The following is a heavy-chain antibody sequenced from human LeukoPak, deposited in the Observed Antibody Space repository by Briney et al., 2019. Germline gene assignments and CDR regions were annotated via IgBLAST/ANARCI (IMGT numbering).Heavy chain of an antibody. CDR3: ARGHYGDYVFDY. J-gene: IGHJ4*02. D-gene: IGHD4-17*01. CDR1: GYAFTSYD. CDR2: MNTNSGNT. V-gene: IGHV1-8*01. Sequence: ASVKVSCKASGYAFTSYDINWVRQATGQGLEWMGWMNTNSGNTGYAQKFQGRVTMTRNTSISTAYMELSSLRSEDTAVYYCARGHYGDYVFDYWGQGTLVTVSS.